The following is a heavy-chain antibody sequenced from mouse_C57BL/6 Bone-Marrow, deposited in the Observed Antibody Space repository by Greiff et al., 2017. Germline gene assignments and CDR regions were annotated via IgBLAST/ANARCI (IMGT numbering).Heavy chain of an antibody. CDR3: ARDWDGVDY. V-gene: IGHV1-69*01. CDR2: IDPSDSYT. J-gene: IGHJ2*01. Sequence: QVQLKESGAELVMPGASVKLFCKASGYTFTSYWMHWVKQRPGQGLEWIGEIDPSDSYTNYNQKFKGKSTLTVDKSSSTAYMQLSSLTSEDSAVYDCARDWDGVDYWGQGTTLTVSS. D-gene: IGHD4-1*01. CDR1: GYTFTSYW.